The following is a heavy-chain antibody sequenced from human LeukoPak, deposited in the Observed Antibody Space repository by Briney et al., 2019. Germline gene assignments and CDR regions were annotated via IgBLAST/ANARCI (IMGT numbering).Heavy chain of an antibody. Sequence: SETLSLTCTVSGGSVSSYYWSWIRQPPGKGLEWIGNIYYSGSTNYNPSLKSRVTISVDTSKNQFSLKLSSVTAADTAVYYCARVKSSGWGIGFAYWGQGTLVTVSS. CDR2: IYYSGST. D-gene: IGHD6-19*01. CDR1: GGSVSSYY. V-gene: IGHV4-59*02. J-gene: IGHJ4*02. CDR3: ARVKSSGWGIGFAY.